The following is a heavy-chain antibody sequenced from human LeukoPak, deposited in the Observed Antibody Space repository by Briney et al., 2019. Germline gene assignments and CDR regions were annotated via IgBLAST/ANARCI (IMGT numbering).Heavy chain of an antibody. D-gene: IGHD4-11*01. CDR2: ISGRSIYI. V-gene: IGHV3-21*06. Sequence: GGSLRLACAASGFTFSSYSMNWVRQAPGKGLEWVPSISGRSIYIHYADSVKGRFTISRDNAKNSVYLQLTSLRVEDTAVYYCAREQLYSNYDFDFWGQGALVTVSS. CDR3: AREQLYSNYDFDF. J-gene: IGHJ4*02. CDR1: GFTFSSYS.